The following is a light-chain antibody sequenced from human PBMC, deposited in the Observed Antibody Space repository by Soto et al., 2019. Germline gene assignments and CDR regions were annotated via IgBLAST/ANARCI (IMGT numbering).Light chain of an antibody. CDR1: QSVSSSY. CDR3: QQYGNSPT. Sequence: EIMLTQSPGTLSLSPGERATLSCRASQSVSSSYLAWYRQRPGQAPRLLFYGASSRATGVPDRFSGSGSGTDFTLTISRLEPEDFVVYYCQQYGNSPTFGQGTKLEIK. CDR2: GAS. V-gene: IGKV3-20*01. J-gene: IGKJ2*01.